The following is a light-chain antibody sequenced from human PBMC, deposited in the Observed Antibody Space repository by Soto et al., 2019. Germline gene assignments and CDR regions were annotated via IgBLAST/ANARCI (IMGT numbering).Light chain of an antibody. CDR1: NSDVGIYNL. CDR2: EGT. CDR3: SSYSRTNTLV. V-gene: IGLV2-14*02. J-gene: IGLJ2*01. Sequence: QSVLTQPASVSGSPGQSITVSCTGINSDVGIYNLVSWYQHHPGKAPKLVIYEGTKRPSGVSSRFSGSKSGNTASLNITGLQAEDEADYYCSSYSRTNTLVFGGGTQLTVL.